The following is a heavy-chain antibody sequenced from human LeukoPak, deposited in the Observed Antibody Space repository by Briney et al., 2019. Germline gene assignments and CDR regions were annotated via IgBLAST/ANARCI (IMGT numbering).Heavy chain of an antibody. CDR1: GGSISSGGYY. Sequence: SQTLSLTCTVSGGSISSGGYYWSWIRQHPGKGLEWIGYIYYSGSTYYNPSLKSRVTISVDTSKNQFSLKLSPVTAADTAVYYCARVASSWTRYFDYWGQGTLVTVSS. CDR3: ARVASSWTRYFDY. V-gene: IGHV4-31*03. CDR2: IYYSGST. D-gene: IGHD6-13*01. J-gene: IGHJ4*02.